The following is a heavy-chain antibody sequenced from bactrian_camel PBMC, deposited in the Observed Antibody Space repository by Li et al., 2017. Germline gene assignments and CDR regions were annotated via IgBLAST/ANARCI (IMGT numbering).Heavy chain of an antibody. CDR2: INNNGGST. V-gene: IGHV3S40*01. Sequence: VQLVESGGGLVQAGGSLRLSCTVSGLTFREYAMGWFREAPGKELEWVSAINNNGGSTYYTDSVKGRFTISRDNAKNTAYLQMNCLKPEDTAVYYCVRIHSDYDLVFGYWGQGTQVTVS. CDR1: GLTFREYA. D-gene: IGHD4*01. J-gene: IGHJ6*01. CDR3: VRIHSDYDLVFGY.